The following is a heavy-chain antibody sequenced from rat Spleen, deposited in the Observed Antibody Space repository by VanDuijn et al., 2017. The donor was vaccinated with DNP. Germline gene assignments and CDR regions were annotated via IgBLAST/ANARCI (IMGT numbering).Heavy chain of an antibody. CDR1: GFTFSDYN. D-gene: IGHD1-5*01. CDR3: ARWKIGPHYFDY. Sequence: EVQLVESGGGLVQPGRSMNLSCAASGFTFSDYNMAWVRQAPRKGLEWVATIFYDGTRTFYRDSVKGRFTISRDNAKSTLYLQMDSLRSEDTATYYCARWKIGPHYFDYWGQGVMVTVSS. J-gene: IGHJ2*01. V-gene: IGHV5-7*01. CDR2: IFYDGTRT.